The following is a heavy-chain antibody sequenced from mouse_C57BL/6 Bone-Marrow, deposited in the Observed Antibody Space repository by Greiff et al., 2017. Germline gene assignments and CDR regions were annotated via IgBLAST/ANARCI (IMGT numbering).Heavy chain of an antibody. D-gene: IGHD2-5*01. J-gene: IGHJ1*03. CDR1: GYTFTSYW. CDR3: ARPYYSNYWYFDV. CDR2: IYPGRGST. Sequence: QVQLQQPGAELVKPGASVKMSCKASGYTFTSYWITWVKQRPGQGLEWIGDIYPGRGSTNYNEKFKSKATLTVDTSYSTAYMQLSSLTSEDSAVYYCARPYYSNYWYFDVWGTGTTVTVTA. V-gene: IGHV1-55*01.